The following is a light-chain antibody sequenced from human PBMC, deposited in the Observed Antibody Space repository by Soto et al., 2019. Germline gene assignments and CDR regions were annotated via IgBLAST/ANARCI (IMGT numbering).Light chain of an antibody. CDR2: DAS. CDR1: QSVGTF. J-gene: IGKJ1*01. Sequence: EVVMTQSPATLSVSPGERATLSCRASQSVGTFFAWYQQKPGQAPRLLIYDASNRATGIPARFSGSGSGTDFTLTISRLEPEDLAVYYCQQYGTSPETFGQGTKVDIK. CDR3: QQYGTSPET. V-gene: IGKV3-11*01.